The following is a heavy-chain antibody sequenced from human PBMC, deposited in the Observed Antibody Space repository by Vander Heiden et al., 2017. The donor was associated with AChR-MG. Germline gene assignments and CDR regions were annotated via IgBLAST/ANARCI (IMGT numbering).Heavy chain of an antibody. CDR2: ISSGSTYT. V-gene: IGHV3-21*02. Sequence: EVQLVESGGGLVKPGGSLRPSCAASGFSFRSYSMRWVRLAPGKGLEWVSSISSGSTYTHYADSVKGRFTISRDNAKNSLYLQVNSLRAEDAAKYYCARGAQEQLLSPFDYWGQGTLVTVSS. CDR1: GFSFRSYS. D-gene: IGHD2-2*01. J-gene: IGHJ4*02. CDR3: ARGAQEQLLSPFDY.